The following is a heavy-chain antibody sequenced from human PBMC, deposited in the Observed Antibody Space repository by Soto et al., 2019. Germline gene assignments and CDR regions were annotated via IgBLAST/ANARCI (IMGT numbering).Heavy chain of an antibody. V-gene: IGHV1-3*01. CDR1: GYTFTRYT. CDR2: INPDNGNT. J-gene: IGHJ5*02. D-gene: IGHD2-15*01. CDR3: ARGIATGHLDP. Sequence: ASVKVSCKASGYTFTRYTMNWVRQAPGQRLEWMGWINPDNGNTKSSQKFQDRVIITRDTSASTAYMDLSSLRSEDTAVYYCARGIATGHLDPWGQGTLVTVSS.